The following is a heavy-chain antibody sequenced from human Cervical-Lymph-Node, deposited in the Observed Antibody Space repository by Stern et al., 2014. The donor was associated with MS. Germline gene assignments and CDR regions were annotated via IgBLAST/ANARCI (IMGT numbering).Heavy chain of an antibody. CDR1: GYTFGNYD. J-gene: IGHJ4*02. CDR3: ARGRDLGY. Sequence: QMQLVQSGAEVSKPGASVKVSCKTSGYTFGNYDIHWVRQVAGQGLEWMGWMNSYSGDRGFAQNFQGRVTLTWNTGITTAYMQMRSLRSEDTAVYYCARGRDLGYWGQGTLVTASS. V-gene: IGHV1-8*01. CDR2: MNSYSGDR.